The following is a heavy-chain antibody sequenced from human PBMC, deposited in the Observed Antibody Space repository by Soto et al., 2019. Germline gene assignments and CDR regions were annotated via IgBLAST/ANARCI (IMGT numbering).Heavy chain of an antibody. CDR2: ISNNGGST. CDR3: AKDESAGYYYFDY. D-gene: IGHD3-9*01. J-gene: IGHJ4*02. CDR1: GFTFSNYA. V-gene: IGHV3-23*01. Sequence: EVQLLESGGGFVQPGGSLRLSCAASGFTFSNYAMSWVRQAPGKGLEWVSVISNNGGSTYYADSVKGRFTISRDNSENALYLQLNSLSAEDTAVYYCAKDESAGYYYFDYWGQGSMDTVSS.